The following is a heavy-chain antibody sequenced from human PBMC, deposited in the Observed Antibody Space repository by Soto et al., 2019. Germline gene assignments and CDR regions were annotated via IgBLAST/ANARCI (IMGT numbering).Heavy chain of an antibody. CDR1: GFTFSSYG. V-gene: IGHV3-30*18. D-gene: IGHD3-9*01. J-gene: IGHJ6*02. Sequence: WGSLRLSCAASGFTFSSYGMHWVRQAPGKGLEWVAVISYDGSNKYYADSVKGRFTISRDNSKNTLYLQMNSLRAEDTAVYYCAKDRDYDILTGYYLAVWGQGTTVTVSS. CDR2: ISYDGSNK. CDR3: AKDRDYDILTGYYLAV.